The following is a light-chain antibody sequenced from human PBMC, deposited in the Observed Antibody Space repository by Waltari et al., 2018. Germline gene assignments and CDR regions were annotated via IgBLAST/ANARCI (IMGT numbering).Light chain of an antibody. J-gene: IGKJ4*01. Sequence: DIQMTQSPSSLSASVGDRVTMTCRTSQDISSYLAWYQQKPGKAPNLLIYDASTLQKGVPSRFSGSGSGTDFTLTITSLQPEDFAIYYCQQHNRNPLTFGGGTKVESK. V-gene: IGKV1-9*01. CDR1: QDISSY. CDR3: QQHNRNPLT. CDR2: DAS.